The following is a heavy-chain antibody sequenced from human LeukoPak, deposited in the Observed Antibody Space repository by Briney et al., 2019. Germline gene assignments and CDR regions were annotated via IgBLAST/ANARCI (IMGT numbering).Heavy chain of an antibody. CDR3: ARDLQRVFYDSSGYFSY. V-gene: IGHV1-2*02. Sequence: ASVKVSCKASGYTFTGYNIHWVRQVPGQGPEWMGWINPNSGGTNYAHKFQGRVTMTRDTTISTAYMELSMLRSDDTAVYYCARDLQRVFYDSSGYFSYWGQGTLVTVSS. CDR1: GYTFTGYN. D-gene: IGHD3-22*01. CDR2: INPNSGGT. J-gene: IGHJ4*02.